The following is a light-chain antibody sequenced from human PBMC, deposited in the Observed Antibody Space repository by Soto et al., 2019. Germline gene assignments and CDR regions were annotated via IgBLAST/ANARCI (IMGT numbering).Light chain of an antibody. Sequence: EIVMTQSPVTLSVSPGERATLSCRASQSVYSKLAWYQQKPGQAPRLLIYGASSRATGIPARFSGSGSGTEFTLTISSLQSEDFAVYYCQQYNNCPPWTFGQGTKVDLK. CDR2: GAS. V-gene: IGKV3-15*01. J-gene: IGKJ1*01. CDR3: QQYNNCPPWT. CDR1: QSVYSK.